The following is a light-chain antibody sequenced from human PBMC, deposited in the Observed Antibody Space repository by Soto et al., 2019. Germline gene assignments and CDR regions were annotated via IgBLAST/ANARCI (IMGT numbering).Light chain of an antibody. Sequence: DVVMTQSPRSLPVTPVGPSSISCSSSHVLLHSNGYNYLDWYLQKPGQSPQLLIYLGSNRASGVPDRFSGSGSGTDFTLKISRVEAEDVGVYYCMQTLQTRITFGQGTRLEIK. V-gene: IGKV2-28*01. J-gene: IGKJ5*01. CDR2: LGS. CDR3: MQTLQTRIT. CDR1: HVLLHSNGYNY.